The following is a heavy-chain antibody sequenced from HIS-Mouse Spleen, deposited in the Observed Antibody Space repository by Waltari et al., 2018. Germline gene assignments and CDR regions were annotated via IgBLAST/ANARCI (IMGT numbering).Heavy chain of an antibody. CDR1: GGSISSYY. CDR2: IYTSGST. D-gene: IGHD3-22*01. Sequence: QVQLQESGPGLVKPSETLSLTCTVSGGSISSYYWSWIRQPAGKGLEWIGRIYTSGSTNYNPSLTSRVTMSVDTSKNQFSLKLSSVTAADTAVYYCARGKDYYDSSGYYYYFDYWGQGTLVTVSS. J-gene: IGHJ4*02. V-gene: IGHV4-4*07. CDR3: ARGKDYYDSSGYYYYFDY.